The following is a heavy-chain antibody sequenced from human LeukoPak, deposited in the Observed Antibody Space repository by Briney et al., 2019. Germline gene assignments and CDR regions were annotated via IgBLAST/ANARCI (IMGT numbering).Heavy chain of an antibody. D-gene: IGHD6-13*01. Sequence: GGSLRLSCAASGFTFSSYGMHWVRQDPGKGLEWVAVISYDGSNKYYADSVKGRFTISRDNSKNTLYLQMNSLRAEDTAVYYCAKDIAAAAKTGGEGGFDYWGQGTLVTVSS. J-gene: IGHJ4*02. V-gene: IGHV3-30*18. CDR1: GFTFSSYG. CDR3: AKDIAAAAKTGGEGGFDY. CDR2: ISYDGSNK.